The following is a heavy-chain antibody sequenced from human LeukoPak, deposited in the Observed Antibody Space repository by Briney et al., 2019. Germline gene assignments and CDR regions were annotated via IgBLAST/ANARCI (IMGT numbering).Heavy chain of an antibody. CDR2: VIPIFGTA. CDR3: ARNLNWNYDGIYLDN. V-gene: IGHV1-69*06. J-gene: IGHJ4*02. CDR1: GTTFNSYP. D-gene: IGHD1-7*01. Sequence: ASVTVSCKASGTTFNSYPITWVRQPPGQGLAWVGKVIPIFGTANYAQKFQGRVTITADKSTSTAYLELSSLRSEDTAFYYCARNLNWNYDGIYLDNWGQGTLVTVSS.